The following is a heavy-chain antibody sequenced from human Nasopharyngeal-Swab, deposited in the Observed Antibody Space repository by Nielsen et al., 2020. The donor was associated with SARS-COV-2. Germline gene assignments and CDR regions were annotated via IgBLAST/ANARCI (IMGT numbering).Heavy chain of an antibody. J-gene: IGHJ6*03. Sequence: GESLKISCAASGFTVSSNYMSWVRQAPGKGLGWVSYISSSGSTIYYADSVKGRFTISRDNAKNSLYLQMNSLRAEDTALYYCAKEALPSSYYYYYMDVWGKGTTVTVSS. V-gene: IGHV3-11*01. CDR2: ISSSGSTI. D-gene: IGHD2-2*01. CDR3: AKEALPSSYYYYYMDV. CDR1: GFTVSSNY.